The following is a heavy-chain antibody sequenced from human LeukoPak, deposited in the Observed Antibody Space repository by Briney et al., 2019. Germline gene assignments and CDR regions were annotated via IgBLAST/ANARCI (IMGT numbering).Heavy chain of an antibody. D-gene: IGHD3-3*01. CDR3: AKDWLRFLEWLSLFDP. J-gene: IGHJ5*02. Sequence: RGGSLRLSCAASAFSLSAYNMNWVRQAPGKGLEWVAVISYEESNKYYGDSVKGRFNISRDNSKNTLYLQMNSLRAEDTAVYYCAKDWLRFLEWLSLFDPWGQGTLVTVSS. CDR2: ISYEESNK. CDR1: AFSLSAYN. V-gene: IGHV3-30*18.